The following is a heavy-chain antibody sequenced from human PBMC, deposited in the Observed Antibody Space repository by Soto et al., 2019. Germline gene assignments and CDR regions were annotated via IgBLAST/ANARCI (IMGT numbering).Heavy chain of an antibody. V-gene: IGHV3-9*01. J-gene: IGHJ6*03. CDR3: AKTLGYCSSTSCYEENYYYYYYMDV. CDR1: GFTFDDYA. D-gene: IGHD2-2*01. Sequence: GGSLRLSCAASGFTFDDYAMHWVRQAPGKGLEWVSGISWNSGSIGYADSVKGRFTISRDNAKNSLYLQMNSLRAEDTALYYCAKTLGYCSSTSCYEENYYYYYYMDVWGKGTTVTVSS. CDR2: ISWNSGSI.